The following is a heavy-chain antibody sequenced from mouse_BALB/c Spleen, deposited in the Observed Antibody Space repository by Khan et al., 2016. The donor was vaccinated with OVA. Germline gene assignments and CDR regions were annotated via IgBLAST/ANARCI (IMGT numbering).Heavy chain of an antibody. Sequence: EVELVESGPGLVKPSQSLSLTCTVTGYSITSDYAWNWIRQFPGNKLEWMGYLSYSGSTNYNPALTSLISITRNTSKNQFFLQLNSVTTEDTATYNGTKDGSRDNYAMDYWGQGTSVTVSS. CDR1: GYSITSDYA. CDR2: LSYSGST. CDR3: TKDGSRDNYAMDY. D-gene: IGHD2-3*01. J-gene: IGHJ4*01. V-gene: IGHV3-2*02.